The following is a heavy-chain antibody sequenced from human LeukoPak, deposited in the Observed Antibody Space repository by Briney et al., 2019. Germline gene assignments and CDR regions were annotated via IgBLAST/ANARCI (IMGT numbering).Heavy chain of an antibody. J-gene: IGHJ4*02. CDR3: ARVVIQSGYCSSISCYPPGPFDY. D-gene: IGHD2-2*01. CDR2: MYYSGST. Sequence: SETLSLTCDVSGGSMSTYYWSWIRQPPGKGLEWIGYMYYSGSTNYKPSLMSRVTISADTSKNQFSLRLSSVIAADTAVYYCARVVIQSGYCSSISCYPPGPFDYWGQGTLVTVSS. V-gene: IGHV4-59*08. CDR1: GGSMSTYY.